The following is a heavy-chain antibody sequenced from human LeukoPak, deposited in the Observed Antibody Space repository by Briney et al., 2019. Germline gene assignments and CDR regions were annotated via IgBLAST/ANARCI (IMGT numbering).Heavy chain of an antibody. CDR1: GGSISSRNW. CDR2: IYQSGST. V-gene: IGHV4-4*02. J-gene: IGHJ4*02. Sequence: SETLSLTCAVSGGSISSRNWWSWVRQPPGKGLEWIGEIYQSGSTNYNPSLKSRVTISVDKSRNQFSLNLTSVTAADTAVYYCARNGAGWYFDFWGQGTLVTVSS. D-gene: IGHD1-26*01. CDR3: ARNGAGWYFDF.